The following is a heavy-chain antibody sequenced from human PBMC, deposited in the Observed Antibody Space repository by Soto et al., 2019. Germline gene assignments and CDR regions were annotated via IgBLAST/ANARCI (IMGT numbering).Heavy chain of an antibody. Sequence: GAPVKVSCKASGYTFNSYDINWVRQATGQRLEGMGWMNPNSGNTGYAQKFQGRVTMTRNTSISTAYMELSSLRSEDTAVYYCARGRLYANYYYYYRDVWGKGTTVTVSS. D-gene: IGHD2-8*01. J-gene: IGHJ6*03. CDR1: GYTFNSYD. CDR2: MNPNSGNT. CDR3: ARGRLYANYYYYYRDV. V-gene: IGHV1-8*01.